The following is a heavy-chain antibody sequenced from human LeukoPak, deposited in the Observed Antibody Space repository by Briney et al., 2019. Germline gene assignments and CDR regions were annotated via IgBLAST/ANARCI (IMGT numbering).Heavy chain of an antibody. CDR3: AKPGGYCSSTSCLYYFDY. V-gene: IGHV3-30*02. J-gene: IGHJ4*02. CDR2: IRYDGSNK. CDR1: GFTFSSYG. Sequence: GGSLRLSCAASGFTFSSYGMHWVRQAPGKGLEWVAFIRYDGSNKYYADSVKGRFTISRDNSKNTPYLQMNSLRAEDTAVYYCAKPGGYCSSTSCLYYFDYWGQGTLVTVSS. D-gene: IGHD2-2*01.